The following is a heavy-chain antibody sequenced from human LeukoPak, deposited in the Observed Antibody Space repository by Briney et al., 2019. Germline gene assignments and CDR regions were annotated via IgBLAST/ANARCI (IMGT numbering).Heavy chain of an antibody. CDR3: ARRGPETVATIDY. Sequence: GGSLRLSCAASGFTFSSYWMHWVRQAPGKGLEWVSSISSSSSYIYYADSVKGRFTISRDSATNTLYLQMNSLRPGDTGVYYCARRGPETVATIDYWGQGTPVTVSS. J-gene: IGHJ4*02. CDR1: GFTFSSYW. CDR2: ISSSSSYI. D-gene: IGHD5-12*01. V-gene: IGHV3-21*01.